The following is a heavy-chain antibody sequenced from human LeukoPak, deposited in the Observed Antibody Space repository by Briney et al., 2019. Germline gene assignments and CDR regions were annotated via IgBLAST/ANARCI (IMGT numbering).Heavy chain of an antibody. CDR2: IYYSGST. CDR1: GGSISSYY. D-gene: IGHD2-15*01. J-gene: IGHJ5*01. Sequence: SETLSLTCTVSGGSISSYYWGWIRQSPGKMGLEWIGNIYYSGSTYYNPSLKSRVTISVDTAKNQFSLRLTSVTAADTAVYYCARASSGVINFDSWGQGTLVTVSS. V-gene: IGHV4-39*01. CDR3: ARASSGVINFDS.